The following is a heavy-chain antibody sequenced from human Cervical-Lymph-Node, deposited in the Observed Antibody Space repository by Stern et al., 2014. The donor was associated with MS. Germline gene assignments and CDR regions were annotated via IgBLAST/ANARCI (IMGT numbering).Heavy chain of an antibody. Sequence: VQLVESGGGVVQPGRSLRLSCAASGFTFSTYAMSWVRQAPVKGLEWVALTSYDGSNQYYADSLKSRFTISRDNSNNPLYLQLNSLRPEDTAIYYCARTSLRKVRGVKYHNGLDVWGQGTTVTVSS. CDR2: TSYDGSNQ. CDR1: GFTFSTYA. V-gene: IGHV3-30*01. CDR3: ARTSLRKVRGVKYHNGLDV. J-gene: IGHJ6*02. D-gene: IGHD3-10*01.